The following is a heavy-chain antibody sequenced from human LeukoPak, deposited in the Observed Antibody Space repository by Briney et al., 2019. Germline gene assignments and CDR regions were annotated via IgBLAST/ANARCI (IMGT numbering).Heavy chain of an antibody. J-gene: IGHJ3*02. CDR2: IWYDGSNK. V-gene: IGHV3-33*01. CDR1: GFTFSSYG. CDR3: AREADTAMVSMNAFDI. Sequence: PGRSLRLSCAASGFTFSSYGMHWVRQAPGKGLEWVAVIWYDGSNKYYADSVKGRFTISRDNSKNTLYLQMNSLRAEDTAVYYCAREADTAMVSMNAFDIWGQGTMVTVSS. D-gene: IGHD5-18*01.